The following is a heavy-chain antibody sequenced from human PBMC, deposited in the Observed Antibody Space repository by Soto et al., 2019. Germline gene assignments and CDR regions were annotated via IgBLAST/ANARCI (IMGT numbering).Heavy chain of an antibody. CDR2: INHSGST. D-gene: IGHD2-2*01. V-gene: IGHV4-34*01. J-gene: IGHJ6*02. Sequence: SETLSLTCAVYGGSFSGYYWSWIRQPPGKGLEWIGEINHSGSTNYSPSLKSRVTISVDTSKNQFSLKLSSVTAADTAVYYCARVRYQLLSSYYYYYYGMDVWGQGTTVTVSS. CDR3: ARVRYQLLSSYYYYYYGMDV. CDR1: GGSFSGYY.